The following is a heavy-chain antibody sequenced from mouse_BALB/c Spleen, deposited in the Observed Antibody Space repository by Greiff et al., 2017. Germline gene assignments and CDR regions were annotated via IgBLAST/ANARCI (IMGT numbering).Heavy chain of an antibody. D-gene: IGHD2-10*02. J-gene: IGHJ4*01. Sequence: VQLHQSGAELVKPGASVKLSCKASGYTFTSYYMYWVKQRPGQGLEWIGVINPSDGGTNFNEKFKSKATLTVDKSSSTAYMQLSSLTSEDSAVYCCTKWGYDYAMDYWGQGTSVTVSS. V-gene: IGHV1S81*02. CDR1: GYTFTSYY. CDR3: TKWGYDYAMDY. CDR2: INPSDGGT.